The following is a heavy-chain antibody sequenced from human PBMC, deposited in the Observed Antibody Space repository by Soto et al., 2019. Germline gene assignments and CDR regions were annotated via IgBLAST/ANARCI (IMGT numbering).Heavy chain of an antibody. V-gene: IGHV4-4*02. Sequence: QVQLQESGPGLVEPSGTLSLTCGVSGGSISTHNWWSWVRQSPGRGLEWIGEIYHYGGTNYNPSLKIRVTMSVDKSKNQFSLELTSVTAADTAVYYCAREKGAGTYMGFDYWGQGTLVTVSS. CDR2: IYHYGGT. J-gene: IGHJ4*02. CDR3: AREKGAGTYMGFDY. D-gene: IGHD3-10*01. CDR1: GGSISTHNW.